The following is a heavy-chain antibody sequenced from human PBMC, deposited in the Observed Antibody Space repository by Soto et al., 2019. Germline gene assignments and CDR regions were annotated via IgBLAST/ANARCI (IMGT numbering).Heavy chain of an antibody. J-gene: IGHJ6*02. CDR2: IDWDDDK. V-gene: IGHV2-70*11. Sequence: SGPTLVNPTQTLTLTCTFSGFSLSTSGMCVSWIRQPPGKALEWLARIDWDDDKYYSTSLKTRPTISKDTSKNQVVLTMTNMDPVDTATYYCARLWFGELNYYYGMDVWGQGTTVTVSS. CDR3: ARLWFGELNYYYGMDV. D-gene: IGHD3-10*01. CDR1: GFSLSTSGMC.